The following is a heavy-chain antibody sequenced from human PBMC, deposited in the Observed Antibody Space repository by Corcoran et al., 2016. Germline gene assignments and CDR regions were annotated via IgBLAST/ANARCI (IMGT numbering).Heavy chain of an antibody. CDR1: GLTFSDSA. J-gene: IGHJ6*02. D-gene: IGHD2-21*01. Sequence: EVQLVESGGGLVQPGGSLKPSCAASGLTFSDSAIHWVRQASGKGLEWIGLIRSKANNYATVYAASVQGRFTISRDDAAYLQMNSLKTDDTAVYYCSRVIGGHGRDVWGQGTTVTVSS. CDR3: SRVIGGHGRDV. V-gene: IGHV3-73*02. CDR2: IRSKANNYAT.